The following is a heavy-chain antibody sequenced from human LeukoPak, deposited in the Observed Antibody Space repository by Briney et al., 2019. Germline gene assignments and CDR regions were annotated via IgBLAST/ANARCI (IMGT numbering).Heavy chain of an antibody. V-gene: IGHV4-59*01. CDR2: IYYSGST. CDR3: ARDRSSSWNYFDY. D-gene: IGHD6-13*01. CDR1: GGSISSYY. Sequence: PSETLSLTCTVSGGSISSYYWSWIRQPPGKGLEWIGYIYYSGSTNYNPSLKSRVTISVDTSKNQFSLKLSSVTAADTAVYYCARDRSSSWNYFDYWGQGTLVTVTS. J-gene: IGHJ4*02.